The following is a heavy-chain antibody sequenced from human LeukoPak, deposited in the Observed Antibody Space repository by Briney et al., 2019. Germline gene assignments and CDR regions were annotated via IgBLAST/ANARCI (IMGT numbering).Heavy chain of an antibody. V-gene: IGHV3-30-3*01. CDR2: ISYDGSNK. Sequence: PGRSLRLSCAASGFTFSSYAMHWVRQAPGKGLEWVAVISYDGSNKYYADSVKGRFTISRDNSKNTLYLQMNSLRAEDTAVYYCAREAYHLVFGVKDTSSSFDPWGQGTLVTVSS. CDR1: GFTFSSYA. D-gene: IGHD3-16*01. CDR3: AREAYHLVFGVKDTSSSFDP. J-gene: IGHJ5*02.